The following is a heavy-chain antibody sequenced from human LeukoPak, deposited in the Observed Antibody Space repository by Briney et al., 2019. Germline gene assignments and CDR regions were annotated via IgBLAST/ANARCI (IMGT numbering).Heavy chain of an antibody. Sequence: GGSLRLSCAASGFTFNNYLMSWVRQAPGKGPEWVANINQETSEKYYVDSVKGRFTISRDNAKNSLSLQMNSLRVEDTAVYYCAREVDRSFGYWGQGTMVTVSS. CDR2: INQETSEK. CDR3: AREVDRSFGY. CDR1: GFTFNNYL. D-gene: IGHD2-15*01. V-gene: IGHV3-7*01. J-gene: IGHJ4*02.